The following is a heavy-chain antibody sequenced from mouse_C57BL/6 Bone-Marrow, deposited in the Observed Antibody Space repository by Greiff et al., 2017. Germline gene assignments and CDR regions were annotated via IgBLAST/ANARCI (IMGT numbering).Heavy chain of an antibody. Sequence: EVKLVESGGGLVKPGGSLKLSCAASGFTFSDYGMHWVRQAPEKGLEWVAYISSGSSTIYYADTVKGRFTISRDNAKNTLFLQMTSLMSEDTAMYYCASAYAMDYWGQGTSVTVSS. J-gene: IGHJ4*01. CDR1: GFTFSDYG. CDR3: ASAYAMDY. CDR2: ISSGSSTI. V-gene: IGHV5-17*01.